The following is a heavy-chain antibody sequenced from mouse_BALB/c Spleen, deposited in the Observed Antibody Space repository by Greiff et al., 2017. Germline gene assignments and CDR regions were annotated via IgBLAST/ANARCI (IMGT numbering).Heavy chain of an antibody. Sequence: LVKTGASVKISCKASGYSFTGYYMHWVKQSHGKSLEWIGYISCYNGATSYNQKFKGKATFTVDTSSSTAYMQFNSLTSEDSAVYYCASTITTGDYYAMDYGGQGTSVTVSS. D-gene: IGHD1-2*01. CDR1: GYSFTGYY. J-gene: IGHJ4*01. CDR3: ASTITTGDYYAMDY. V-gene: IGHV1S34*01. CDR2: ISCYNGAT.